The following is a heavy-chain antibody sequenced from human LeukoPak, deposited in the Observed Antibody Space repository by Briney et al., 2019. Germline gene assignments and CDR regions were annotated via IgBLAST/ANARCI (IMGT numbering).Heavy chain of an antibody. V-gene: IGHV1-18*01. CDR3: ARDLGDSFDY. CDR1: GYTFTNYG. Sequence: GASGKVSCKASGYTFTNYGISWVRQAPGQGLEWMGWISTYNGNTNYAQKLQGRVTMTTDTPTSTVYMELTSLRSDDTAVYYCARDLGDSFDYWGQGSLVTVSS. J-gene: IGHJ4*02. CDR2: ISTYNGNT. D-gene: IGHD3-10*01.